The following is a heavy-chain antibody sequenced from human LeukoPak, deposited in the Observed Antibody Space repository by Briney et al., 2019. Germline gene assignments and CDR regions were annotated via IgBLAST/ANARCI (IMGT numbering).Heavy chain of an antibody. J-gene: IGHJ1*01. CDR2: ISAYNGNT. D-gene: IGHD3-3*01. V-gene: IGHV1-18*01. CDR1: GYTFTSYG. CDR3: ARVTDYDFWSGYYRGGEYFQH. Sequence: ASVKVSCKASGYTFTSYGISWVRQAPGQGLEWMGWISAYNGNTNYAQKLQGRVTMTTDTSTSTAYMELRSLRSDDTAVYYCARVTDYDFWSGYYRGGEYFQHWGQGTLVTVSS.